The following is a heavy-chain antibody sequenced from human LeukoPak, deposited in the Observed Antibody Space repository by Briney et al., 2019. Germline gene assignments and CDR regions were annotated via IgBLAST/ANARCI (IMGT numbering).Heavy chain of an antibody. CDR2: INPNSGGT. Sequence: GASVKVSCKASGGTFSSYAISWVRQAPGQGLEWMGWINPNSGGTNYAQKFQGRVTMTRDASISTAYMELGRLRSDDTAVYYCARDTLYYYGSGSYGYNWFDPWGQGTLVTVSS. J-gene: IGHJ5*02. CDR3: ARDTLYYYGSGSYGYNWFDP. CDR1: GGTFSSYA. V-gene: IGHV1-2*02. D-gene: IGHD3-10*01.